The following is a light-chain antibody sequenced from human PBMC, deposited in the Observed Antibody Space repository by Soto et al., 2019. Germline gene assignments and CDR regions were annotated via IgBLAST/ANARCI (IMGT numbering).Light chain of an antibody. CDR3: QQYNGT. J-gene: IGKJ1*01. Sequence: IQMTQSPSTLSASVGDRVTITCRASQSISSWLAWYQQKPGKAPKLLIYDASSLESGVPSRFSGSGSGTEFTLTISSLQPDDFATYYCQQYNGTFGQGTKVEIK. CDR1: QSISSW. V-gene: IGKV1-5*01. CDR2: DAS.